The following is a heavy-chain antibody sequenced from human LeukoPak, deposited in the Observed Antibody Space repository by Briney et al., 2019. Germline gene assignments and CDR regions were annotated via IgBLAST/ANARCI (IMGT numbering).Heavy chain of an antibody. CDR1: SGSFSGYY. J-gene: IGHJ4*02. CDR3: ARHRRAVRRSNDSSGYYLTYYFDY. CDR2: IYYSGST. V-gene: IGHV4-34*01. D-gene: IGHD3-22*01. Sequence: SETLSLTCAVYSGSFSGYYWGWIRQPPGKGLEWIGSIYYSGSTYYNPSLKSRVTISVDTSKNQFSLKLSSVTAADTAVYYCARHRRAVRRSNDSSGYYLTYYFDYWGQGTLVTVSS.